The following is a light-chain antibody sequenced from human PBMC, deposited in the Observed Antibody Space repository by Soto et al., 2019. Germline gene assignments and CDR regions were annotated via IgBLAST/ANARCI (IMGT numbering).Light chain of an antibody. J-gene: IGLJ1*01. CDR3: SSYTSSSTLYV. CDR1: SSDVGGYNY. CDR2: EVT. Sequence: QSALTQPASVSGSPGQSITISCTGTSSDVGGYNYVCWYKQHPGKAPQLMIYEVTKRPSGVSDRFSGSKSGNTASLTISGRQAEDEADYYCSSYTSSSTLYVFGTGTKLTVL. V-gene: IGLV2-14*01.